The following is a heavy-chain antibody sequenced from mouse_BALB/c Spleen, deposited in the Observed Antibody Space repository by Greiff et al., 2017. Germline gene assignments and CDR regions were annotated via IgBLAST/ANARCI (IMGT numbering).Heavy chain of an antibody. D-gene: IGHD1-1*01. Sequence: EVKLVESGGGLVQPGGSRKLSCAASGFTFSSFGMHWVRQAPEKGLEWVAYISSGSSTIYYADTVKGRFTISRDNPKNTLFLQMTSLRSEDTAMYYCARRDFYGSSLAYWGQGTLVTVSA. J-gene: IGHJ3*01. CDR1: GFTFSSFG. V-gene: IGHV5-17*02. CDR2: ISSGSSTI. CDR3: ARRDFYGSSLAY.